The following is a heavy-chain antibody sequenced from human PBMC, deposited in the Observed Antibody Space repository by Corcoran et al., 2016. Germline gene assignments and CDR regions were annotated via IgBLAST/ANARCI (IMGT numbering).Heavy chain of an antibody. V-gene: IGHV4-39*07. J-gene: IGHJ5*02. CDR3: ARHSGLITMIGMGWFDP. CDR2: IYYSGST. Sequence: QLQLQESGPGLVKPSETLSLTCTVSGGSISSSSYYWGWIRQPPGKGLEWIGSIYYSGSTYYNPSLKSRVTISVDTSKNQFSLKLSSVTAADTAGYYCARHSGLITMIGMGWFDPWGQGTLVTVSS. CDR1: GGSISSSSYY. D-gene: IGHD3-22*01.